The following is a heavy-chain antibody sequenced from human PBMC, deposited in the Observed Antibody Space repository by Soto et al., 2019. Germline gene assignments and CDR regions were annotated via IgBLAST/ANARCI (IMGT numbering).Heavy chain of an antibody. V-gene: IGHV4-31*03. J-gene: IGHJ4*02. CDR1: GGSINRYGYY. Sequence: QVQLLESGPGLVKPSQTLYLTCSVSGGSINRYGYYWTWLGHRQGQGLEWLGYIYYSGTNYGNPSLKSRITISMGTSENQCYLKVSSVTAADTAVYYCARGIFLATAAADFDYWGQGTLFTVSS. CDR3: ARGIFLATAAADFDY. CDR2: IYYSGTN. D-gene: IGHD6-13*01.